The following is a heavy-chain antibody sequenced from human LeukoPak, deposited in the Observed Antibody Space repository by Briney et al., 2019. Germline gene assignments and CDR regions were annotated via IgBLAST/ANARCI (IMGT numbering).Heavy chain of an antibody. D-gene: IGHD6-19*01. CDR2: ISSSSSYI. J-gene: IGHJ4*02. Sequence: GGSLRLSCAASGFTFSSYSMNWVRQAPGKGLEWVSSISSSSSYIYYADSVKGRFTISRDNAKNSLYLQMNSLRAEDTAVYYCARDLDECSKVAGHFDYWGQGTLVTVSS. CDR3: ARDLDECSKVAGHFDY. V-gene: IGHV3-21*01. CDR1: GFTFSSYS.